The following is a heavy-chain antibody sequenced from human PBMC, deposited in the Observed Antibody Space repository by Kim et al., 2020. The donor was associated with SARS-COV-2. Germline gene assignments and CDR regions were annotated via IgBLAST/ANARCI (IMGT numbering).Heavy chain of an antibody. Sequence: SETLSLTCTVSGGSVSSGSYYWSWIRQPPGKGLEWIGYIYYSGSTNYNPSLKSRVTISVDTSKNQFSLKLSSVTAADTAVYYCARELVGTAAGLDYWGQGTLVTVSS. D-gene: IGHD6-13*01. V-gene: IGHV4-61*01. CDR2: IYYSGST. CDR1: GGSVSSGSYY. J-gene: IGHJ4*02. CDR3: ARELVGTAAGLDY.